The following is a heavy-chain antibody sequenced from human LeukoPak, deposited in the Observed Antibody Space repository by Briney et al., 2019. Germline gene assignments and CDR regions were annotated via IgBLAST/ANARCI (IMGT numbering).Heavy chain of an antibody. CDR3: GRDRYSSSWPNYYYYGMDV. CDR2: IYYSGST. D-gene: IGHD6-13*01. J-gene: IGHJ6*02. CDR1: GGSISSYY. V-gene: IGHV4-59*01. Sequence: SETLSLTCTVSGGSISSYYWSWIRQPPGKGLEWIGYIYYSGSTNYNPSLKSRVTISVDTSKNQFSLKLSSVTAADTAVYYCGRDRYSSSWPNYYYYGMDVWGQGTTVTVSS.